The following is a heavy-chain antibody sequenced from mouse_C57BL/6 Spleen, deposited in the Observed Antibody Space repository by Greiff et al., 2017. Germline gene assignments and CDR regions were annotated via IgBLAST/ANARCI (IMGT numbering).Heavy chain of an antibody. D-gene: IGHD1-1*01. V-gene: IGHV1-53*01. Sequence: QVQLKQPGTELVKPGASVKLSCKASGYTFTSYWMHWVKQRPGQGLEWIGNINPSNGGTNYNEKFKSKATLTVDKSSSTAYMQLSSLTSEDSAVYYCARSNYGSWRYFDVWGTGTTVTVSS. J-gene: IGHJ1*03. CDR1: GYTFTSYW. CDR2: INPSNGGT. CDR3: ARSNYGSWRYFDV.